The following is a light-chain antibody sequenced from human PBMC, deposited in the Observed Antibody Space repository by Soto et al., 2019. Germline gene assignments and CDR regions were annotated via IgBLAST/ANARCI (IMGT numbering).Light chain of an antibody. V-gene: IGLV2-14*01. CDR2: DVS. J-gene: IGLJ1*01. CDR3: SSYTSSSTLVYV. Sequence: AMTQPASVSGSPGQSITISCTGTRSDVGGYNYVSWYQQHPGKAPKLMIYDVSNRPSGVSNRFSGSKSGNTASLAISGLQAEDEADYYCSSYTSSSTLVYVFGTGTKLTVL. CDR1: RSDVGGYNY.